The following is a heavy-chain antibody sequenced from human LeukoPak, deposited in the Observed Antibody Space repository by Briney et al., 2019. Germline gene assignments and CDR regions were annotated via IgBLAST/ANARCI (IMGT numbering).Heavy chain of an antibody. J-gene: IGHJ3*02. CDR3: ARDQRQWLVRAFDI. CDR1: GFTFSSYG. D-gene: IGHD6-19*01. V-gene: IGHV3-66*01. Sequence: GGSLRLSCAASGFTFSSYGMSWVRQAPGKGLEWVSVIYSGGSTYYADSVKGRFTISRDNSKNSLYLQMNSLRAEDTAVYYCARDQRQWLVRAFDIWGQGTMVTVSS. CDR2: IYSGGST.